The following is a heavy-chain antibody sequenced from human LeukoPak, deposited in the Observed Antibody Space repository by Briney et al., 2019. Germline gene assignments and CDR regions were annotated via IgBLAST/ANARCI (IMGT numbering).Heavy chain of an antibody. V-gene: IGHV3-23*01. CDR3: AKDVGGSYYFDY. CDR1: GFTFSSYA. D-gene: IGHD1-26*01. CDR2: ISGSGGST. J-gene: IGHJ4*02. Sequence: PGGSLRLSCAASGFTFSSYAMSWVRQAPGKGLEWASAISGSGGSTYYADSVKGRFTISRDNSKNTLYLQMNSLRAEDTAVYYCAKDVGGSYYFDYWGQGTLVTVSS.